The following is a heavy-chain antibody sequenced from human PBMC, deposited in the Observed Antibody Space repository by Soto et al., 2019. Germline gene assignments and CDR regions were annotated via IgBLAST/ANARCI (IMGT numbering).Heavy chain of an antibody. Sequence: PSETLSLTCTVSGGSISSYYWSWIRQPAGKGLEWIGRIYTSGSTNYNPSLKSRVTMSVDTSKNQFSLKLSSVTAADTAVYYCARDRYSGYSYNWFDPWGQGNLVTVSS. J-gene: IGHJ5*02. V-gene: IGHV4-4*07. CDR2: IYTSGST. D-gene: IGHD5-12*01. CDR1: GGSISSYY. CDR3: ARDRYSGYSYNWFDP.